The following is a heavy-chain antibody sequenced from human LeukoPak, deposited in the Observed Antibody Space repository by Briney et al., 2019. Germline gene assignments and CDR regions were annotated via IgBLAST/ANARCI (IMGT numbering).Heavy chain of an antibody. CDR2: IYYSGST. J-gene: IGHJ4*02. V-gene: IGHV4-39*01. Sequence: SETLSLTCTVSGGSISSSSYFWGWIRQPPGKGLEWIGSIYYSGSTYYNPSLKSRVTISVDTSKNQFSLRLSSMTATDTAMYFCARHSSDYDFDYWGQGTLVTVSS. D-gene: IGHD4-17*01. CDR3: ARHSSDYDFDY. CDR1: GGSISSSSYF.